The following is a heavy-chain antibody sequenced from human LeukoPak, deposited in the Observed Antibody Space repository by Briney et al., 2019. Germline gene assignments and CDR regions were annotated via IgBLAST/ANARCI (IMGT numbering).Heavy chain of an antibody. CDR2: IRNKADSYAT. J-gene: IGHJ3*02. D-gene: IGHD4-23*01. CDR1: GFTFSGSA. V-gene: IGHV3-73*01. Sequence: GESLKLSCAASGFTFSGSAMHWVRQASGKGLEWVGRIRNKADSYATTYAASVKGRFTISRDDSKNTAYLHMNSLKTEDTAVYYCARDRGGNREDAFDIWGQGTMVTVSS. CDR3: ARDRGGNREDAFDI.